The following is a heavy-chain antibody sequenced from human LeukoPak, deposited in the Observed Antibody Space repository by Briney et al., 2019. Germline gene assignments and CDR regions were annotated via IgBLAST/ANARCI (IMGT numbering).Heavy chain of an antibody. CDR1: GFTFSSYG. D-gene: IGHD6-19*01. J-gene: IGHJ4*02. V-gene: IGHV3-33*01. CDR2: IWYDGSNK. Sequence: GRSLRLSCAASGFTFSSYGMHWVRQAPGKGLEWVAVIWYDGSNKYYADSVKGRFTISRDNSKNTLYLQMNSLRAEDTAVYYCARGRVAVADEKFDYWGQGTLVTVSS. CDR3: ARGRVAVADEKFDY.